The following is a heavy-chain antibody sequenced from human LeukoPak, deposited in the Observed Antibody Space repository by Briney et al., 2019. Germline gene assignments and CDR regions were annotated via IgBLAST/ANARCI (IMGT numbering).Heavy chain of an antibody. CDR1: GGSISSSNY. Sequence: PSETLSLTCTVSGGSISSSNYWGWIRQPPGKGLEWIGYIYYTGSTNDNSSLKSRITISVDTSKNQFSLKLTSVTAADTAVYYCARLDPKWYFDLWGRGTLVTVSS. CDR2: IYYTGST. J-gene: IGHJ2*01. D-gene: IGHD1-1*01. V-gene: IGHV4-61*05. CDR3: ARLDPKWYFDL.